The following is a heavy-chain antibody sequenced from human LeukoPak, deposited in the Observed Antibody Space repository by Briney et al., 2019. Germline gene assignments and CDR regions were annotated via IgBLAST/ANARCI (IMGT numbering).Heavy chain of an antibody. V-gene: IGHV3-30*18. Sequence: GGSLRLSCAASGFTFSTCWMTWVRQAPGKGLEWVAVISYDGSNKYYADSVKGRFTISRDNSKNTLYLQMNSLRAEDTAVYYCAKDRGYYDSSGYITGPDYYYGMDVWGQGTTVTVSS. CDR2: ISYDGSNK. CDR3: AKDRGYYDSSGYITGPDYYYGMDV. D-gene: IGHD3-22*01. J-gene: IGHJ6*02. CDR1: GFTFSTCW.